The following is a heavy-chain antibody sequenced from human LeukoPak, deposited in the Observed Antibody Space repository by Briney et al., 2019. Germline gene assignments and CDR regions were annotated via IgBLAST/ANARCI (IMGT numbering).Heavy chain of an antibody. CDR1: GFTFSSYE. CDR3: AAVIDY. V-gene: IGHV3-48*03. CDR2: ISNSGSTK. Sequence: PGGSLRLSCAASGFTFSSYEMNWIRQAPGKGLEWISYISNSGSTKYYADSVKGRFTISRDNAKNSVFLQMNSLRAEDTAVYYCAAVIDYWGRGTLVTVSS. J-gene: IGHJ4*02.